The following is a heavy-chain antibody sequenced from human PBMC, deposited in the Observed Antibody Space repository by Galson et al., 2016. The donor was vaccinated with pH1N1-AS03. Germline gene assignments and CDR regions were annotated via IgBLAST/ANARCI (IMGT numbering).Heavy chain of an antibody. CDR3: TTDGPGGYIT. CDR1: AFTFSNAW. J-gene: IGHJ3*01. Sequence: SLRLSCAGSAFTFSNAWMTWVRQAPGKGLEWIGRIKSETDGGTTDYAAPVKGRFTISRDDSINTLYLQMNSLQTDDTGAYFCTTDGPGGYITWGQRTLVTVSS. V-gene: IGHV3-15*01. CDR2: IKSETDGGTT. D-gene: IGHD5-12*01.